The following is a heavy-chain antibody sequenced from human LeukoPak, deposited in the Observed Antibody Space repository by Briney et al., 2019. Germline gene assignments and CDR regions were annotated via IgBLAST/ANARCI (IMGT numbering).Heavy chain of an antibody. D-gene: IGHD4-11*01. CDR2: ISGSGGNT. V-gene: IGHV3-23*01. CDR1: GFTFSTYV. CDR3: GKDLNYGLDY. J-gene: IGHJ4*02. Sequence: GGSLRLSCAASGFTFSTYVMSWVRQAPGKALEWVSSISGSGGNTYYADSVKGRFTISRDNSKNTLYLQMNSLRAEDTAVYYCGKDLNYGLDYWGQGTLVTVSS.